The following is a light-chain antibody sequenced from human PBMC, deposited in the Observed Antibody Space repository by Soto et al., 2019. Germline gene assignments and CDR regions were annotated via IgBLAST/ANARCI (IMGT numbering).Light chain of an antibody. J-gene: IGKJ2*01. Sequence: EIVMTQSPATLSVSPGERATLSCRASQSVSSNLAWYQQKPGQAPMLLIYGASTRATGISARFSGSGSGTEFTLNISSLQSEDFAVYYCQQYNNWPPFTFGQGTKLEIK. CDR2: GAS. V-gene: IGKV3-15*01. CDR1: QSVSSN. CDR3: QQYNNWPPFT.